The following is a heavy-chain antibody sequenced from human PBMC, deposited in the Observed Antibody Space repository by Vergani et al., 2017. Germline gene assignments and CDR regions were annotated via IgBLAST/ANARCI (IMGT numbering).Heavy chain of an antibody. CDR1: GGSISSYY. CDR2: IYYSGST. Sequence: QVQLQESGPGLVKPSETLSLTCTVSGGSISSYYWSWIRQPPGKGLEWIGYIYYSGSTNYNPSLKSRVTISVDTSKNQFSLKLSSVTAADTAVYYCARVEAMVFPAFDYWGQGTLVTVSS. D-gene: IGHD2-8*01. J-gene: IGHJ4*02. CDR3: ARVEAMVFPAFDY. V-gene: IGHV4-59*01.